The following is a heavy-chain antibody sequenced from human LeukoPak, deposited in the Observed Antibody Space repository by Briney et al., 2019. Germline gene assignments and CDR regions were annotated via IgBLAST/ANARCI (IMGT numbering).Heavy chain of an antibody. CDR3: ARDQSFIRVVTIGGLGY. CDR2: ISSDGRDK. V-gene: IGHV3-30*01. Sequence: GRSLRLSCAASGFTFSTYAMHWVRQAPGKGLEWVAAISSDGRDKYYADSVKRRLTISRDNSKNTLFLQVNSLRTEHTALYYWARDQSFIRVVTIGGLGYWGQGTLVTVSS. CDR1: GFTFSTYA. J-gene: IGHJ4*02. D-gene: IGHD3-3*01.